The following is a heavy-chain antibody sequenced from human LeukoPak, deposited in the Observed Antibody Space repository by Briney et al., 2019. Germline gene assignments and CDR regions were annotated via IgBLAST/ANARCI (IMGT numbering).Heavy chain of an antibody. CDR3: AREGHYDTRGPDY. CDR2: LYSDGSST. V-gene: IGHV3-74*01. CDR1: GFTFSSYW. Sequence: GGSLRLSCAASGFTFSSYWMHWVRQTPGKGLVWVSRLYSDGSSTSYADSVKGRFTISRDNPKNTLYLQMNSLTAEDTAIYYCAREGHYDTRGPDYWGQGTLVTVSS. J-gene: IGHJ4*02. D-gene: IGHD3-22*01.